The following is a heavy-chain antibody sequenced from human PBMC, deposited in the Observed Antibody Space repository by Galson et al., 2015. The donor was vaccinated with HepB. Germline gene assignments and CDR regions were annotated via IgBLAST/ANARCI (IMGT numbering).Heavy chain of an antibody. J-gene: IGHJ4*02. D-gene: IGHD3-10*01. CDR3: AHYGSGPEAGSFDY. V-gene: IGHV2-5*02. CDR1: GLSLSTSGVG. CDR2: IYWDDDK. Sequence: PALVKPTQTLTLTCTFSGLSLSTSGVGVGWIRQPPGKALEWLALIYWDDDKRYSPSLKSRLTITKDTSKNQVVLTMTNMDPVDTATYYCAHYGSGPEAGSFDYWGQGTLVTVSS.